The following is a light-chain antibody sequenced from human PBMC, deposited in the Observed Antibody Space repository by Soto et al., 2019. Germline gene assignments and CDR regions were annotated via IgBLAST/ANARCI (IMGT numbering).Light chain of an antibody. CDR3: SAYTARSTLV. V-gene: IGLV2-14*01. CDR2: EVR. J-gene: IGLJ3*02. CDR1: MRDDGAYNL. Sequence: QSALTQPASVSGSAGQSITISCSGTMRDDGAYNLVSWYQQHPGTAPKLIIYEVRNRPSGISSRFSRSRSGNTASLTISGLQPEDEGDYYCSAYTARSTLVFGGGTKLTVL.